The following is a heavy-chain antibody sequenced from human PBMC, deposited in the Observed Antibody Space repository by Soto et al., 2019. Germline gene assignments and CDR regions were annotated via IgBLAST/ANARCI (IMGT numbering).Heavy chain of an antibody. V-gene: IGHV4-4*07. D-gene: IGHD3-10*01. J-gene: IGHJ3*02. CDR3: AREGITMVRGVIGPNAFDI. Sequence: SETLSLTCTVSGGSISSYYWSWIRQPAGKGLEWIGRIYTSGSTNYNPSLKSRVTMSVDTSKNQFSLKLSSVTAADTAVYYCAREGITMVRGVIGPNAFDIWGQGTMVTV. CDR1: GGSISSYY. CDR2: IYTSGST.